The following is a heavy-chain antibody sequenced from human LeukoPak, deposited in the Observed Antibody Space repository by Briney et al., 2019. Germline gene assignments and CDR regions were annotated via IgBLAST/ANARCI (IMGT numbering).Heavy chain of an antibody. CDR1: GFTFSSYA. CDR3: ARDYGDYVGDVFDY. J-gene: IGHJ4*02. V-gene: IGHV3-23*01. Sequence: GGSLRLSCAASGFTFSSYAMSWVRQAPGKGLEWVSAISGSGGSTYYADSVKGRFTISRDNAKNSLYLQMNSLRAEDTAVYYCARDYGDYVGDVFDYWGQGTLVTVSS. D-gene: IGHD4-17*01. CDR2: ISGSGGST.